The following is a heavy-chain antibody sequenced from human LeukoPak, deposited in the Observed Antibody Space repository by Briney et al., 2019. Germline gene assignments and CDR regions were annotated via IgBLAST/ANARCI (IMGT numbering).Heavy chain of an antibody. Sequence: PSETLSLTCTVSGGSISSYYWSWIRQPPGKGLEWIGYIYYSGSTNYNPSLKSRVTISVDTSKNQFSLKLSSVTAADTAVYYCAREGPVLVVPRVRGFDPWGQGTLVTVSS. V-gene: IGHV4-59*01. CDR1: GGSISSYY. J-gene: IGHJ5*02. D-gene: IGHD2-15*01. CDR3: AREGPVLVVPRVRGFDP. CDR2: IYYSGST.